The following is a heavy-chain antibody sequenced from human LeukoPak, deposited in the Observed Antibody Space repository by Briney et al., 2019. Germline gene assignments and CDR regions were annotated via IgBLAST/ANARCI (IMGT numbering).Heavy chain of an antibody. D-gene: IGHD6-13*01. V-gene: IGHV3-23*01. CDR3: AKDISTRWYSSTPLPGDY. Sequence: GGSLRLSCAASGFTFSSYAMTWVRQAPGRGLEWVSGITGSGGNTYYADSVKGRFTISRDNSRNMLYLQMSSLRAEDTAIYYCAKDISTRWYSSTPLPGDYWGQGTLVTVSS. CDR2: ITGSGGNT. J-gene: IGHJ4*02. CDR1: GFTFSSYA.